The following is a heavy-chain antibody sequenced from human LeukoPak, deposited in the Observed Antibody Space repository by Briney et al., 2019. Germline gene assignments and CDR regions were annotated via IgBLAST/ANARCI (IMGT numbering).Heavy chain of an antibody. J-gene: IGHJ6*03. CDR3: ARGGRVYAPIDYYYFMDV. CDR2: INHSGST. D-gene: IGHD2-8*01. V-gene: IGHV4-34*01. Sequence: SETLSLTCAVYGGSLSGYYWNWIRQPPGKGLEWIGEINHSGSTGYNPSLKIRVSISLDTSKNQISLRLSSVTAADTAVYYCARGGRVYAPIDYYYFMDVWGKGTTVTVSS. CDR1: GGSLSGYY.